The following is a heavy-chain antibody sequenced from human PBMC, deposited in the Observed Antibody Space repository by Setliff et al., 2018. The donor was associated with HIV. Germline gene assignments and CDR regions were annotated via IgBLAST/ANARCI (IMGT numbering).Heavy chain of an antibody. CDR3: ARDGLLVAGIRFDY. D-gene: IGHD6-19*01. CDR1: GGTFSSYA. J-gene: IGHJ4*01. CDR2: IIPAFGTA. Sequence: VSCTTSGGTFSSYAVSWVRQAPGQGLEWMGGIIPAFGTANYAQKFQGRVTITTDESTSTAYMELSGLRSEDTAVYFCARDGLLVAGIRFDYWGQGTLVTVSS. V-gene: IGHV1-69*05.